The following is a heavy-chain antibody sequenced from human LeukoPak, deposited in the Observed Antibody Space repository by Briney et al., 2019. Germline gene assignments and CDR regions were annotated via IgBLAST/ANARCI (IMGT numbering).Heavy chain of an antibody. CDR2: IYYSGST. V-gene: IGHV4-59*01. CDR3: AIIRGRFFEWLPRKPYFDY. D-gene: IGHD3-3*01. J-gene: IGHJ4*02. Sequence: PSETLSLTCTVSGGSISSYYWSWIRQPPGKGLEWIGYIYYSGSTNYNPSLKSRATISVDTSKNQFSLKLSSVTAADTAVYYCAIIRGRFFEWLPRKPYFDYWGQGTLVTVSS. CDR1: GGSISSYY.